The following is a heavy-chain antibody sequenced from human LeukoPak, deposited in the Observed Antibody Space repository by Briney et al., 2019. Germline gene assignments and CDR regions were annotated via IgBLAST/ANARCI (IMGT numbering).Heavy chain of an antibody. Sequence: PGGSLRLSCAASGFRFTDYAMSWVRQAPGKGLQWVSGISDSGGSSYYTDSLKGRFTISRDNSKNTVFLEMNNLRVEYTAVYLCARHDSYIPWWGQGRVVSVSS. CDR2: ISDSGGSS. V-gene: IGHV3-23*01. D-gene: IGHD5-18*01. CDR1: GFRFTDYA. CDR3: ARHDSYIPW. J-gene: IGHJ4*02.